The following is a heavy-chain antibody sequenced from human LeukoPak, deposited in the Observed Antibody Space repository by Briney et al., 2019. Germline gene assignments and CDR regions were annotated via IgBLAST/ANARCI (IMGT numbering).Heavy chain of an antibody. CDR1: GGTFSSYA. V-gene: IGHV1-69*05. J-gene: IGHJ2*01. Sequence: ASVKVSCKASGGTFSSYAISWVRQAPGQGLEWMGGIIPIFGTANYAQKFQGRVTITTDESTSTAYMELSSLRSEDTAVYYCARAAQQWLPPALSYWYFDLWGRGTLVTVSS. CDR3: ARAAQQWLPPALSYWYFDL. CDR2: IIPIFGTA. D-gene: IGHD6-19*01.